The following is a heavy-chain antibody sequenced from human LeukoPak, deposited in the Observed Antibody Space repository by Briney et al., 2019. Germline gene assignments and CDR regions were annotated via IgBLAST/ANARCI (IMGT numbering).Heavy chain of an antibody. CDR3: ARDRSGSSWCNWFDP. V-gene: IGHV1-2*02. D-gene: IGHD6-13*01. Sequence: ASVKVSCKTSGYTFSAFYIHWVRQAPGQGPEWMGWINPDSGGSEYGQKFQGRVTFTSDTSSTTVYMEVRSLKSDDTAVYYCARDRSGSSWCNWFDPWGQGTLVTVSS. CDR2: INPDSGGS. CDR1: GYTFSAFY. J-gene: IGHJ5*02.